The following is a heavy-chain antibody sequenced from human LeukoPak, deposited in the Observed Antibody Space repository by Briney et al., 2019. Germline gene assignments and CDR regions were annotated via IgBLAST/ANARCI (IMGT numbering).Heavy chain of an antibody. CDR1: RVSINTYY. CDR2: IYNGGNT. Sequence: SETLSHTCTVSRVSINTYYASWIRQAPGKGREFIGFIYNGGNTNYNLSLKSRATISVDTSNNQFSLRLTSVTAADTAMYYCAAGPWELDFWGQGTLVTVSS. CDR3: AAGPWELDF. V-gene: IGHV4-4*09. J-gene: IGHJ4*02. D-gene: IGHD1-26*01.